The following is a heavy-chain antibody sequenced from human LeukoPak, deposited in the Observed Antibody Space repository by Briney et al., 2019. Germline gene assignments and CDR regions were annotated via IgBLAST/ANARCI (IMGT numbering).Heavy chain of an antibody. CDR2: IRSKAYGGTT. CDR3: TRGGVSFVSSGWYY. J-gene: IGHJ4*02. D-gene: IGHD6-19*01. CDR1: GFTFSSYS. V-gene: IGHV3-49*03. Sequence: GGSLRLSCAASGFTFSSYSMSWFRRAPGKGLEWVGFIRSKAYGGTTEYAASVKGRFTISRDDSKSIAYLQMNSLKTEDTAVYYCTRGGVSFVSSGWYYWGQGTLVTVSS.